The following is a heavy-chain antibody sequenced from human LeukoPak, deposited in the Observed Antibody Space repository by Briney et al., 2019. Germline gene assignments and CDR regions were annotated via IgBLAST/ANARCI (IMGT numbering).Heavy chain of an antibody. CDR1: GYTFTGYY. Sequence: ASVKVSCKASGYTFTGYYIHWVRQAPGQGLEWVGWINPNTGGTNCAQKFQGRVSMTRDTSISTAYMELSKLTSYDTAIYYCARQPGDYNYWGQGTLVTVSS. J-gene: IGHJ4*02. D-gene: IGHD3-10*01. CDR2: INPNTGGT. CDR3: ARQPGDYNY. V-gene: IGHV1-2*02.